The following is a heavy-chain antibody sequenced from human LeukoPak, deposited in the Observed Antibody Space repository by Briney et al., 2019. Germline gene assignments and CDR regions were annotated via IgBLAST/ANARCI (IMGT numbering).Heavy chain of an antibody. CDR1: GFXFSSYA. CDR3: ARAVAGCDY. CDR2: ISYDGSNK. V-gene: IGHV3-30-3*01. Sequence: PGRSLRLSCAASGFXFSSYAMHWVRQAPGKGLEWVAVISYDGSNKYYADSVKGRFTISRDNSKNTLYLQMNSLRAEDTAVYYCARAVAGCDYWGQGTLVTVSS. D-gene: IGHD6-19*01. J-gene: IGHJ4*02.